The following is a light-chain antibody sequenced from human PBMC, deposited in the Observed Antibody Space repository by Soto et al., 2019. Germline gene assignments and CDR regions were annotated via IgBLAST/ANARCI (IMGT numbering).Light chain of an antibody. CDR3: QQRSNWST. Sequence: EIVLTQSPATLSSSPGERATLSCRASQSVSSYLAWYQQKPGQAPRLLIYDASNRATGIPARFSGSGSGTDFTLTISSLEPEDFAVYYCQQRSNWSTFGQGTRLEIK. J-gene: IGKJ5*01. CDR1: QSVSSY. V-gene: IGKV3-11*01. CDR2: DAS.